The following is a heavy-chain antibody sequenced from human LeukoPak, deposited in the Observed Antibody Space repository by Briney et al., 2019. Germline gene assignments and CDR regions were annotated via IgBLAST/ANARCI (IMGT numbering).Heavy chain of an antibody. CDR3: ARDFNWAFDF. Sequence: GGSLRLSCAASGFTFSSYWMSWVRQAPGKGLEWVANIKQDGSEKNYVDSVKGRFTISRDNAKNSLLLQMNGLRAEDSAVYYCARDFNWAFDFWGQGILVTVSS. J-gene: IGHJ4*02. CDR2: IKQDGSEK. CDR1: GFTFSSYW. V-gene: IGHV3-7*01. D-gene: IGHD1-1*01.